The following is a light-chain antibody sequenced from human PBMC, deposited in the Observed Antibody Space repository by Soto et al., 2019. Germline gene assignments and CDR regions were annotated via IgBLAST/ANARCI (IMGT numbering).Light chain of an antibody. CDR2: GAS. V-gene: IGKV1-17*03. CDR1: QGIHKY. CDR3: LQHNFYPPT. Sequence: DIHMTQSPSTLSASVGDRVTITCRASQGIHKYLAWFQQKPGKVPKRLIYGASSLQSGVPSRFSGSGSGTEFTLTISSLQPEDFATYYCLQHNFYPPTFGQGTRLE. J-gene: IGKJ5*01.